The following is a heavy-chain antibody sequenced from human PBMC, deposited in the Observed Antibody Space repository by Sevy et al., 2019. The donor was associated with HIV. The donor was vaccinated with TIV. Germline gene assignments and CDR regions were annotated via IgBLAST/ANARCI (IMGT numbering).Heavy chain of an antibody. J-gene: IGHJ6*02. CDR2: INSHGTIT. CDR3: AGGQLLRFLEWPSYGLDV. CDR1: GFTFSSHW. V-gene: IGHV3-74*01. Sequence: GGSLRLSCAVSGFTFSSHWMFWVRQAPGKGLVWVSHINSHGTITNYADSVKGRFAISRDNTKNPIYLQMNSLRAEDTAVYYCAGGQLLRFLEWPSYGLDVWGQGTTVTVSS. D-gene: IGHD3-3*01.